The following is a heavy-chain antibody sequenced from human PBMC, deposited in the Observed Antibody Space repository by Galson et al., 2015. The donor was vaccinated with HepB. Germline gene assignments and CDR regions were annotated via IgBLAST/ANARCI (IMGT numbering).Heavy chain of an antibody. Sequence: SLRLSCAASGFTFSSYAMHWVRQAPGKGLEWVAVISYDGSNKYYADSVKGRFTISRDNSKNTLYLQMNSLRAEDTAVYYCARDGRTRYYYDSSGHVDFDYWGQGTLVTVSS. J-gene: IGHJ4*02. CDR3: ARDGRTRYYYDSSGHVDFDY. CDR2: ISYDGSNK. V-gene: IGHV3-30*04. CDR1: GFTFSSYA. D-gene: IGHD3-22*01.